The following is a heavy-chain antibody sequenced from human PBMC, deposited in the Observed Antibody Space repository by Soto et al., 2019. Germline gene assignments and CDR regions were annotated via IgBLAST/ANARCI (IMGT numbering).Heavy chain of an antibody. V-gene: IGHV3-30*18. CDR1: GFTFSSYG. Sequence: QVQLVESGGGVVQPGRSLRLSCAASGFTFSSYGMHWVRQAPGKGLEWVAVISYDGSNKYYADSVKGRFTISRDNSKNTLYLQMNSLRAEDTAVYYYAKASTMIVVVDAFDIWGQGTMVTVSS. CDR2: ISYDGSNK. D-gene: IGHD3-22*01. J-gene: IGHJ3*02. CDR3: AKASTMIVVVDAFDI.